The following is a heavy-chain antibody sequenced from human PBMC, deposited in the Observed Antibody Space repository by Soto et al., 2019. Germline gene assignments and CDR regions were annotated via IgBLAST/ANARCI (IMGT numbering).Heavy chain of an antibody. Sequence: QVQLVESGGGVVQPEKSLRLSCAASGFAFSSYPLHWVRPAPGKGLQWLGVISHDGGRINLADAVKGRFTIFRDNSNNTVYLQMNSLRAEDTAMYYCARGGATGINWCQGTLVTVSS. D-gene: IGHD1-26*01. J-gene: IGHJ4*02. CDR1: GFAFSSYP. CDR3: ARGGATGIN. CDR2: ISHDGGRI. V-gene: IGHV3-30*04.